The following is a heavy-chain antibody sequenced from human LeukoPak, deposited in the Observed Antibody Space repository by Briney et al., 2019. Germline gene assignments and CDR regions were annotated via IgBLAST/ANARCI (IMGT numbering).Heavy chain of an antibody. D-gene: IGHD3-22*01. V-gene: IGHV4-34*01. CDR1: GGSFSDYY. Sequence: SETLSLTCAVYGGSFSDYYWSWIRQPPGKGLEWIGEVNHSGSTNYNPSLKSRVTISVDTSKNQFSLKLSSVTAADTAVFYCARGLRRRSMIVVPRRAHWFDPWGQGTLVTVSS. CDR3: ARGLRRRSMIVVPRRAHWFDP. CDR2: VNHSGST. J-gene: IGHJ5*02.